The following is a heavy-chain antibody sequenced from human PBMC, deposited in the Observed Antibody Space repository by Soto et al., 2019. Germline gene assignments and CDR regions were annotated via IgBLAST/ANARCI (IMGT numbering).Heavy chain of an antibody. J-gene: IGHJ5*02. V-gene: IGHV4-4*02. D-gene: IGHD2-2*01. CDR2: ISHTGIT. Sequence: SETLSLTCTVSGGSIDSSNWWTWVRQAPGKGLEWIGEISHTGITNYNPSLKSRVSMSVDKPNNQFSLRLSSVIAADTAVYYCPKWQPMDPWGQGTLVTVSS. CDR1: GGSIDSSNW. CDR3: PKWQPMDP.